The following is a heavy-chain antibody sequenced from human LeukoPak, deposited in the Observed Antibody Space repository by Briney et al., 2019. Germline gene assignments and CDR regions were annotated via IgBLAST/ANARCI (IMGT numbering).Heavy chain of an antibody. V-gene: IGHV1-69*04. CDR3: AREVAAAGARPWFDP. CDR2: IIPILGIA. J-gene: IGHJ5*02. D-gene: IGHD6-13*01. Sequence: SVKVSCKASGGTFSSYAISWVRQAPGQGLEWMGRIIPILGIANYAQTFQGRVTITADKSTSTAYMKLSSLRSEDTAVYYCAREVAAAGARPWFDPWGQGTLVTVSS. CDR1: GGTFSSYA.